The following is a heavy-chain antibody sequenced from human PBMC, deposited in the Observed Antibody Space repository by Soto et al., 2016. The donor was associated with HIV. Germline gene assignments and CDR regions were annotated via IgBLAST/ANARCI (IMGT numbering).Heavy chain of an antibody. CDR3: AKEYYDYIWGSHRRDDAFDI. D-gene: IGHD3-16*01. CDR1: GFTFSSYA. J-gene: IGHJ3*02. CDR2: ISGSGGST. Sequence: EVQLLESGGGLVQPGGSLRLSCAASGFTFSSYAMSWVRQAPGKGLEWVSAISGSGGSTYYADSVKGRFTISRDNSKNTLYLQMNSLRAEDTAVYYCAKEYYDYIWGSHRRDDAFDIWGQGTMVTVSS. V-gene: IGHV3-23*01.